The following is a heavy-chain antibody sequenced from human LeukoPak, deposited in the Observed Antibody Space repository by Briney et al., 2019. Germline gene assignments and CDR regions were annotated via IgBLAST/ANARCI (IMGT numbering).Heavy chain of an antibody. J-gene: IGHJ4*02. D-gene: IGHD2-15*01. CDR3: AKDHAAGYCSGVYY. CDR2: ISYDGSNK. CDR1: GFTFSSYA. Sequence: GGSLRLSCAASGFTFSSYAMHWVRQAPGKGLEWVAVISYDGSNKYYADSVKGRFTISRDNSKNTLYLQMNSLRAEDTAVYYCAKDHAAGYCSGVYYWGQGTLVTVSS. V-gene: IGHV3-30*04.